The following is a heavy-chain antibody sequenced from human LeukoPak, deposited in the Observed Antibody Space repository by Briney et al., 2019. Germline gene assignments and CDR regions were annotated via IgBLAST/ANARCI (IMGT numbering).Heavy chain of an antibody. CDR1: GYTFTSNY. V-gene: IGHV1-2*02. J-gene: IGHJ1*01. D-gene: IGHD4-17*01. CDR3: ARAYGYEYFQY. CDR2: INPNTGGA. Sequence: GASVKVSCKAFGYTFTSNYIHWVRQAPGQGLEWMGWINPNTGGANFAQKFQGRVSMTGDTSTRTAYMDLSSLRFDDTAVYYCARAYGYEYFQYWGQGTLVTVSS.